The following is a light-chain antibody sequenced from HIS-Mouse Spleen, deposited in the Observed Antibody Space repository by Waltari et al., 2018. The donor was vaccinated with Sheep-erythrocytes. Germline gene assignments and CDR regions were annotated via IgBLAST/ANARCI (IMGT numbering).Light chain of an antibody. Sequence: DIQMTHSPSSLSASVGDRVTLTCRASQSISSYLTWYQQKPGKAPKLLIYAASSLQSGVPSRFSGSGSGTDFTLTISSLQPEDFATYYCQQSYSTPPTFGGGTKVEIK. V-gene: IGKV1-39*01. CDR3: QQSYSTPPT. CDR2: AAS. CDR1: QSISSY. J-gene: IGKJ4*01.